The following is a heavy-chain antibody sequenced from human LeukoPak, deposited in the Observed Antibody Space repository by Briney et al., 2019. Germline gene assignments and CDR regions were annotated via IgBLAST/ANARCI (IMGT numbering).Heavy chain of an antibody. Sequence: SETPSLTCTVSGGSISSYYWSWIRQPPGKGPEWIGNIYYSGSTNYNPSLKSRVTISVDTSKNQFSLKVSSVTAADTAVYYCTGNGYYSLEYWGQGTLVTVSS. CDR1: GGSISSYY. V-gene: IGHV4-59*08. CDR2: IYYSGST. D-gene: IGHD3-3*01. J-gene: IGHJ4*02. CDR3: TGNGYYSLEY.